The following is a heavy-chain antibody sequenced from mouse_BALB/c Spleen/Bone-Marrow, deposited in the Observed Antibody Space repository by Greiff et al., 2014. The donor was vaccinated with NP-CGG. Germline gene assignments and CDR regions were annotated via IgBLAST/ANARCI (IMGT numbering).Heavy chain of an antibody. CDR3: ARASVVPYYFDF. Sequence: QVQLQQSGAELMKPGASVKISCKATGYTFSNYWIDWVKQRPGHGPEWIGEILPGSGTANYNEKFKGKATFTADTSSNTAYMQLSSLTSEDSALYYCARASVVPYYFDFWGQGTTLTVSS. CDR1: GYTFSNYW. D-gene: IGHD1-1*01. CDR2: ILPGSGTA. V-gene: IGHV1-9*01. J-gene: IGHJ2*01.